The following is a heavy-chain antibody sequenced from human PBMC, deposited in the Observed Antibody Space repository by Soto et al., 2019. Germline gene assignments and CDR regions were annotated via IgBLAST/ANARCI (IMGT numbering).Heavy chain of an antibody. D-gene: IGHD3-10*01. J-gene: IGHJ4*02. V-gene: IGHV3-7*01. Sequence: EVQLVESGGGLVQPGGSLRLSCVASGFTFSNYWMSWVRQAPGKGLEWVGTIKLDGTEKKYVDSVKGRFTISRDNAENSVYLQMNSLRAEDTAVYYCERDSGYGSGNSVNHYLDYWGQGTLVTVSS. CDR3: ERDSGYGSGNSVNHYLDY. CDR1: GFTFSNYW. CDR2: IKLDGTEK.